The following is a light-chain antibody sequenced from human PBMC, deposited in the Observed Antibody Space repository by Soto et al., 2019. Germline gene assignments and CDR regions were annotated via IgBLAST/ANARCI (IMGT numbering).Light chain of an antibody. Sequence: IVLTQSPGTLSLSPGERATLSCRASQSVNRRSLAWYQQKPGQAPRLLISTISNRATGIPDRFSGSGAGADFTLTISRLEPEDFAVYYCQQYDNSRTFGQGTKVEIK. CDR3: QQYDNSRT. J-gene: IGKJ1*01. CDR1: QSVNRRS. CDR2: TIS. V-gene: IGKV3-20*01.